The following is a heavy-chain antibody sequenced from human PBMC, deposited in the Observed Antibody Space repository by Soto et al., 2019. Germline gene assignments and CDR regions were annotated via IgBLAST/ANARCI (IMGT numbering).Heavy chain of an antibody. J-gene: IGHJ4*02. CDR3: ARLPSRHLVDY. CDR2: MFYGVST. V-gene: IGHV4-39*01. Sequence: KLPETLSLTCTVSGSSINSSGYYWGWIRQPPGKGLEWIGSMFYGVSTYYNPSLKSRVTVSVDTSKNQFSLNLRSVTAADTAVYYCARLPSRHLVDYWGQGTLVTVS. CDR1: GSSINSSGYY. D-gene: IGHD3-3*02.